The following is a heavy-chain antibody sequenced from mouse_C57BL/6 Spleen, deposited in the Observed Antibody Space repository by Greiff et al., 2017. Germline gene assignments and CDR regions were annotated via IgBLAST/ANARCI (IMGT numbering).Heavy chain of an antibody. J-gene: IGHJ4*01. D-gene: IGHD2-13*01. V-gene: IGHV1-69*01. CDR1: GYTFTSYW. Sequence: QVHVKQPGAELVMPGASVKLSCKASGYTFTSYWMHWVKQRPGQGLEWIGEIDPSDSYTNYNQKFKGKSTLTVDKSSSTAYMQLSSLTSEDSAVYYCAKGEGYAMDYWGQGTSVTVSS. CDR3: AKGEGYAMDY. CDR2: IDPSDSYT.